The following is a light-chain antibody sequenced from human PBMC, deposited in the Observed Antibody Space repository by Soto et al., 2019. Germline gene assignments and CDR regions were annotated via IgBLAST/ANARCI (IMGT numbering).Light chain of an antibody. J-gene: IGLJ1*01. Sequence: QSALTPPPSASGSPGRSVAISCTGTSSDGSGYNHVSVYQQHPGKDPKLMIYEVNKRPSGVPDRFSGSKSGNTASLTVSGLQAEDEADYYCSSYAGSSNVFGTGTKVTVL. CDR1: SSDGSGYNH. CDR3: SSYAGSSNV. V-gene: IGLV2-8*01. CDR2: EVN.